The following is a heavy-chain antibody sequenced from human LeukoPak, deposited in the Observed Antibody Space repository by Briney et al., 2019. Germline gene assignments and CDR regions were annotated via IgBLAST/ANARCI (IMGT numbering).Heavy chain of an antibody. CDR2: IYPGYSDT. J-gene: IGHJ6*01. D-gene: IGHD1-14*01. Sequence: GEPLRISSKRSGYTFTSNWIGWGRQMPEKGLKWMGIIYPGYSDTRYSPSFQGQVTISADKSISTAYLRWSSLKASDTAMYYCARHTGGGYYYGMDVWGKGTTVTASS. V-gene: IGHV5-51*01. CDR1: GYTFTSNW. CDR3: ARHTGGGYYYGMDV.